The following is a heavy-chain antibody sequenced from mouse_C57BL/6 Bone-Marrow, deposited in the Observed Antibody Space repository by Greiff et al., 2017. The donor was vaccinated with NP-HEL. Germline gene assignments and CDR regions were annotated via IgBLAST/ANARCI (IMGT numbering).Heavy chain of an antibody. CDR2: ISSGGSYT. V-gene: IGHV5-6*01. Sequence: EVKLVESGGDLVKPGGSLKLSCAASGFTFSSYGMSWVRQTPDKRLEWVATISSGGSYTYYPDRVKGRFTISRDNAKNTLYLQMSSLKSEDTAMYYCARHYYYGSSPAWFAYWGQGTLVTVSA. J-gene: IGHJ3*01. CDR1: GFTFSSYG. CDR3: ARHYYYGSSPAWFAY. D-gene: IGHD1-1*01.